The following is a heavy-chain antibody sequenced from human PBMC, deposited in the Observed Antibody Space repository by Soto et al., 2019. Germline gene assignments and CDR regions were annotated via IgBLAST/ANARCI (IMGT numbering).Heavy chain of an antibody. Sequence: PGGSLRLSCAASGFTLSSYAMSWVRQAPGKGLEWVSAISGSGGSTYYADSVKGRFTISRDNSKNTLYLQMNSLRAEDTAVYYCAKAGLVTMVRGRMDVWGPGTTVTVSS. CDR1: GFTLSSYA. CDR2: ISGSGGST. CDR3: AKAGLVTMVRGRMDV. D-gene: IGHD3-10*01. V-gene: IGHV3-23*01. J-gene: IGHJ6*02.